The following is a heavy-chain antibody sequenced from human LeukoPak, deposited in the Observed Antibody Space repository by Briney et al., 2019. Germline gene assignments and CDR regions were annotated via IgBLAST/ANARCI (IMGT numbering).Heavy chain of an antibody. J-gene: IGHJ4*02. V-gene: IGHV4-39*07. CDR2: IYYSGST. CDR1: GGSISSSSYY. D-gene: IGHD5-24*01. CDR3: ARDGPDGYNSD. Sequence: NSSETLSLTCTVSGGSISSSSYYWGWIRQPPGKGLEWIGSIYYSGSTYYNPSLKSRVTISVDTSKNQFSLKLSSVTAADTAVYYCARDGPDGYNSDWGQGTLVTVSS.